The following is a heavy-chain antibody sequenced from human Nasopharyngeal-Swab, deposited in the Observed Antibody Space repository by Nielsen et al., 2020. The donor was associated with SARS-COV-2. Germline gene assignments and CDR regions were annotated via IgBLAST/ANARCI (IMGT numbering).Heavy chain of an antibody. CDR3: ARFSNKGNRYWFFDL. D-gene: IGHD1-14*01. CDR2: ISNGGSII. Sequence: GGSLRLSCAASGFPFSDYSMNWVRQAPGKGLEWVSYISNGGSIIYYADSVKGRFTISRDNAGTSLSLQMNSLRAEDTAVYYCARFSNKGNRYWFFDLWGRGTLVTVS. V-gene: IGHV3-48*04. J-gene: IGHJ2*01. CDR1: GFPFSDYS.